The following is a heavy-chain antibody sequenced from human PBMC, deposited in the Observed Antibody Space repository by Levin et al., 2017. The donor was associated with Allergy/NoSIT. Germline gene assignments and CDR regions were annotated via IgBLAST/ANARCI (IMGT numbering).Heavy chain of an antibody. D-gene: IGHD3-10*01. CDR2: VNPKSGGT. CDR1: EYSFSDYY. V-gene: IGHV1-2*02. J-gene: IGHJ4*02. CDR3: ARARGDY. Sequence: ASVKVSCKASEYSFSDYYVYWVRQAPGQGLEWMGWVNPKSGGTKYAQKFQGRVTMTTDTSITTAYMELTSLKSDDTAIYYCARARGDYWGQGTLVTVSS.